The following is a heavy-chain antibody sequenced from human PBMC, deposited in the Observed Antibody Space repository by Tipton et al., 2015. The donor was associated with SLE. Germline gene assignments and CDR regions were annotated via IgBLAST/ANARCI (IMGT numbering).Heavy chain of an antibody. D-gene: IGHD1-26*01. CDR2: VRGYNGDT. CDR3: ARDSALGGLLPGRNAFDV. V-gene: IGHV1-18*01. J-gene: IGHJ3*01. CDR1: GFAFVDYG. Sequence: QLVQSGPEVKKPGASVKVSCKAAGFAFVDYGISWVRQAPGQGLEWMGWVRGYNGDTKYAQTFQGRVTMTADASTTTAYMELRSLRSDDAAIYFCARDSALGGLLPGRNAFDVWGQGTMVIVTS.